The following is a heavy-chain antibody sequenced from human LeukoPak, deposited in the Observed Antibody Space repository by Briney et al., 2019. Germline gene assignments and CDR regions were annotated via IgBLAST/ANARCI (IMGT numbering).Heavy chain of an antibody. Sequence: GGSLRLSCAASGFTFSSYSMNWVRQAPGKGLEWVSSISSSSSYKYYADSVKGRFTISRDNAKNSLYLQMNSLRAEDTAVYYCARDRTGIAARYFDYWGQGTLVTGSS. V-gene: IGHV3-21*01. CDR2: ISSSSSYK. J-gene: IGHJ4*02. CDR1: GFTFSSYS. CDR3: ARDRTGIAARYFDY. D-gene: IGHD6-6*01.